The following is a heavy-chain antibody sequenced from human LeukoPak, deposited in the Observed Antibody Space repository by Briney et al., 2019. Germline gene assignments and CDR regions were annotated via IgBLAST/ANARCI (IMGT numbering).Heavy chain of an antibody. J-gene: IGHJ5*01. Sequence: SETLSLTCTVSGGSISSYYWSWIRQPPGKGLEWIGSIFRTGSTYYSASLKSRVSISVDTSKNHTALKLTSVTAADTAVYFCARRVGLYGSGSLNYFDPWGQGILVSVS. CDR2: IFRTGST. V-gene: IGHV4-59*05. D-gene: IGHD3-10*01. CDR3: ARRVGLYGSGSLNYFDP. CDR1: GGSISSYY.